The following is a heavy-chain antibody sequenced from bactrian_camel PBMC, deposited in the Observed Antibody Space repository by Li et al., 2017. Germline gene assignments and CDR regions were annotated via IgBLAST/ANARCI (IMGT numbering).Heavy chain of an antibody. D-gene: IGHD2*01. CDR3: AAEEYCGGSWDLPVNYNY. J-gene: IGHJ4*01. CDR1: GYYEGLHC. V-gene: IGHV3S63*01. CDR2: IDTCGHRT. Sequence: VQLVESGGGSVQAGGSLRLSCVASGYYEGLHCMAWFRQGLGNKREGVAMIDTCGHRTYHADSVNGRFTVSQDNAKNTVHMLMNSLKPEDSSTYYCAAEEYCGGSWDLPVNYNYWGQGTQVTVS.